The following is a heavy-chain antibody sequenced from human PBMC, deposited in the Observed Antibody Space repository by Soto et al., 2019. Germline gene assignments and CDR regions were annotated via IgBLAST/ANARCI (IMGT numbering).Heavy chain of an antibody. Sequence: SETLSLTCSLSGASITSTTYFWAWIRQPQGKGLEWFGSSYYSGKTHYNPSLKRRTTISVNRSRNQFSLQVSSVTAAHTAVYYCAKKLPRTGRFEYWGPGTLVTVSS. V-gene: IGHV4-39*01. J-gene: IGHJ4*03. CDR1: GASITSTTYF. D-gene: IGHD2-15*01. CDR3: AKKLPRTGRFEY. CDR2: SYYSGKT.